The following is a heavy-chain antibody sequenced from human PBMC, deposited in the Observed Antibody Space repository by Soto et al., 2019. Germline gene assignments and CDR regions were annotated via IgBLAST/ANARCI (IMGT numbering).Heavy chain of an antibody. CDR3: AHAPSRWHKRYFDY. V-gene: IGHV2-5*02. J-gene: IGHJ4*02. CDR1: GFSLSTSGVG. CDR2: IYWDDDK. Sequence: QITLKESGPTLVKPTQTLTLTCTFSGFSLSTSGVGVGWIRQPPGKALEWLALIYWDDDKRYSPSRKSRLTITKDTSKNQVVLTMTNMDPVDTATYYCAHAPSRWHKRYFDYWGQGTLVTVSS. D-gene: IGHD2-15*01.